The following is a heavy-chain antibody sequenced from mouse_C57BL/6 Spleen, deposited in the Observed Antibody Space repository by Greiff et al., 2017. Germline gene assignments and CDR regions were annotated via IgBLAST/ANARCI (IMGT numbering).Heavy chain of an antibody. D-gene: IGHD1-1*01. J-gene: IGHJ4*01. CDR1: GYTFTSYW. V-gene: IGHV1-69*01. CDR3: ARRYYGSSYAMDY. CDR2: IDPSDSST. Sequence: QVQLQQPGAELVMPGASVKLSCKASGYTFTSYWMHWVKQRPGQGLEWIGEIDPSDSSTNYNQKFKGKSTLTVDKSSSTAYMQLSSLTSEDSAVYYCARRYYGSSYAMDYWGQGTSVTVSS.